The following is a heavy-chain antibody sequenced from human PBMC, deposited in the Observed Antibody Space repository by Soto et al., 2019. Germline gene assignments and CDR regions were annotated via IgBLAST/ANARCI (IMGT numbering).Heavy chain of an antibody. V-gene: IGHV3-74*01. CDR3: ARGRGFTDY. CDR1: GFSLSHYW. D-gene: IGHD3-10*01. J-gene: IGHJ4*02. CDR2: INLDGSST. Sequence: EVQLVESGGGLIQPGGALRLTCTASGFSLSHYWMHWIRQAPGKGLVWVSRINLDGSSTDYAPSVKGRFTISRDNAKNTLYLQMNSLAADDTAVYYCARGRGFTDYWGRGTLVTVSS.